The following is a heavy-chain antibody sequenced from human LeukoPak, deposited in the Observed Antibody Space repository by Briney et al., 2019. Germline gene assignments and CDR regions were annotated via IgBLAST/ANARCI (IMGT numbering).Heavy chain of an antibody. CDR1: GFTFYMYA. D-gene: IGHD3-22*01. J-gene: IGHJ5*01. Sequence: GGSLTLSCQASGFTFYMYAMSRVRQAPGKGLEWVASMCGTAGCTFYPDSVKGRFTISRDNSKNVLYLRMNSLTAEDTAIYYCAKDRPNFHENSGHYYRRDGDSWGQGTLVTVSS. V-gene: IGHV3-23*01. CDR2: MCGTAGCT. CDR3: AKDRPNFHENSGHYYRRDGDS.